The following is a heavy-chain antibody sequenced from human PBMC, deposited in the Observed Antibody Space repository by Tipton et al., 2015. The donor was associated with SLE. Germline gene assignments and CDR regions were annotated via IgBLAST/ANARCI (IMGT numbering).Heavy chain of an antibody. Sequence: TLSLTCAVYGGSFSGYYWSWIRQPPGKGLEWIGEINHSGSTNYNPSLKSQVTISVDTPKNQFSLKLSSVTAADTAVYYCASVNYGGYWGQGTLVTVSS. J-gene: IGHJ4*02. CDR3: ASVNYGGY. CDR1: GGSFSGYY. CDR2: INHSGST. D-gene: IGHD1-7*01. V-gene: IGHV4-34*01.